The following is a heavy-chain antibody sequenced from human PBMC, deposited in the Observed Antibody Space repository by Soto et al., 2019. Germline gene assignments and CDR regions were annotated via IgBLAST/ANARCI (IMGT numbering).Heavy chain of an antibody. J-gene: IGHJ6*02. Sequence: QVQLQESGPELVKTSDTLSLTCAVSGYSISSTHWWGWIRQPPGQGLEWIGCVYYSGSTYYNPSLKSRVTMSVYTSKNQFPLRLSSVTAVDTAVYYCAREPRSGGIWYNGMDVWGQGTTVTVSS. CDR3: AREPRSGGIWYNGMDV. D-gene: IGHD3-10*01. CDR2: VYYSGST. CDR1: GYSISSTHW. V-gene: IGHV4-28*03.